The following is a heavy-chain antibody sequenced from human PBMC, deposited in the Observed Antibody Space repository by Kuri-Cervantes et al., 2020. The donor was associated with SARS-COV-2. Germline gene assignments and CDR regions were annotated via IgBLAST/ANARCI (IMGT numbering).Heavy chain of an antibody. CDR2: FDPEDGET. CDR3: ATATPLVGATIWFDP. J-gene: IGHJ5*02. Sequence: ASVKVSCKASGYTFTSYDINWVRQATGQGLEWMGGFDPEDGETIYAQKFQGRVTMTEDTSTDTAYMELSSLRSEDTAVYYCATATPLVGATIWFDPWGQGTLVTVSS. D-gene: IGHD1-26*01. V-gene: IGHV1-24*01. CDR1: GYTFTSYD.